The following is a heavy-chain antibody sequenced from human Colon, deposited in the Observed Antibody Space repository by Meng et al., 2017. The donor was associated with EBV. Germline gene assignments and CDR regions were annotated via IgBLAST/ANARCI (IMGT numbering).Heavy chain of an antibody. CDR1: GDSISGSGDY. CDR3: ARDGPLL. Sequence: QLQGSGPGRVRPAETLSLPGSVSGDSISGSGDYWGWVRQPPGKGLEWIGNIYYTGSTYYNPSLKSRVTISVDTSKNQFSLKVTSMTAADTAVYYCARDGPLLWGPGTLVTVSS. V-gene: IGHV4-39*07. CDR2: IYYTGST. J-gene: IGHJ4*02.